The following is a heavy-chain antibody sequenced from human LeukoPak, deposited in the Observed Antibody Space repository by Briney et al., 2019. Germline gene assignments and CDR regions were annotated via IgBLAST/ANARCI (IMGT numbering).Heavy chain of an antibody. CDR2: IYASGTT. CDR3: ARDRIFSSGYYYYMDV. D-gene: IGHD3-22*01. J-gene: IGHJ6*03. CDR1: GGSISTYY. V-gene: IGHV4-4*07. Sequence: SETLSLTCTVSGGSISTYYWSWIRQPAGKGLEWIGRIYASGTTNYNPSLKSRVTMSVDTSKNQFSLKLSSVTAADTAVYYCARDRIFSSGYYYYMDVWGKGTTVTVSS.